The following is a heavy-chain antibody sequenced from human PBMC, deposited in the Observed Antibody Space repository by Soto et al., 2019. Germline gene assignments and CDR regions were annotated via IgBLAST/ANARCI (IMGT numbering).Heavy chain of an antibody. J-gene: IGHJ4*02. CDR2: ISAGGITT. Sequence: GGSLRLSCAASGFTFSGYAMSWVRQAPGKGLEWVSGISAGGITTYYADSVKGRFTISRDNSKNTLYLQMNSLRAEDTALYYWAKDQGTAMDSNFDYGGQGPLVTASS. D-gene: IGHD5-18*01. V-gene: IGHV3-23*01. CDR1: GFTFSGYA. CDR3: AKDQGTAMDSNFDY.